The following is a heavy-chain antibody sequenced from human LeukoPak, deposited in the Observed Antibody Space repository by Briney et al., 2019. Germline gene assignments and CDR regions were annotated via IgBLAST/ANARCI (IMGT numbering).Heavy chain of an antibody. CDR2: ISYDGSNK. CDR1: GFTFSSYA. CDR3: ARDSGGLGELLSSYYFDY. V-gene: IGHV3-30*04. D-gene: IGHD2-2*01. J-gene: IGHJ4*02. Sequence: PGGSLRLSCAASGFTFSSYAMHWVRQAPGKGLEWVAVISYDGSNKYYADSVKGRFTISRDNSQNTLYLQMNSLRAEDTAVYYCARDSGGLGELLSSYYFDYWGQGTLVTVSS.